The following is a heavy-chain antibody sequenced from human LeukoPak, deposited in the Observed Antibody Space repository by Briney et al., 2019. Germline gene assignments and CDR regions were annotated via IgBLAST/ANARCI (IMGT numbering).Heavy chain of an antibody. CDR1: GFTVSSNS. CDR2: IYSGGNT. J-gene: IGHJ4*02. Sequence: AGGSLRLSCTVSGFTVSSNSMSWVRQAPGKGLEWVSFIYSGGNTHYSDSVKGRFTISRDNSKNTLYLQMNSLRADDTAVYYRARRAGEYSHPYDYWGQGTLVTVSS. D-gene: IGHD4-17*01. CDR3: ARRAGEYSHPYDY. V-gene: IGHV3-53*01.